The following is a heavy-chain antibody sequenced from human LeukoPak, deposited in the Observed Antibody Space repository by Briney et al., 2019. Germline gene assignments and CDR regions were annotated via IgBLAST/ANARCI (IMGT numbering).Heavy chain of an antibody. CDR2: ISSSGNTI. J-gene: IGHJ4*02. CDR1: GFTFSDYY. CDR3: ARDSGFGLFDY. D-gene: IGHD5-12*01. Sequence: PGGSLRLSCAASGFTFSDYYMSWIRQAPGKGLEWASYISSSGNTIYYADSVKGRFTISRDNAKNSLYLQMSSLGAEDTAVYCCARDSGFGLFDYWGQGTLVTVSS. V-gene: IGHV3-11*04.